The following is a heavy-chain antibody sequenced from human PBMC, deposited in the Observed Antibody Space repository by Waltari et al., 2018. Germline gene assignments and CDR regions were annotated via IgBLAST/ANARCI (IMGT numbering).Heavy chain of an antibody. V-gene: IGHV1-24*01. CDR3: ATGFYGTGIPNY. CDR1: GYTLNELS. CDR2: FDPEDGET. J-gene: IGHJ4*02. Sequence: QVQLVQSGAEVKKPGASVKVSCKVSGYTLNELSIHWLRQAPGKVLEWMGGFDPEDGETIYAQKFQGRVTMTEDTSTDTAYMELSSLRSEDTAVYYCATGFYGTGIPNYWGQGTLVTVSS. D-gene: IGHD1-1*01.